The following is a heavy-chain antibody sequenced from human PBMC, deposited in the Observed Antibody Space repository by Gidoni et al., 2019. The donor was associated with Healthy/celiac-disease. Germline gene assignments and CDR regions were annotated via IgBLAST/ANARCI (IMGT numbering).Heavy chain of an antibody. CDR3: TREDSFDAFDI. D-gene: IGHD3-22*01. Sequence: EVQLVESGGGLVKQGRSLRLSCTASGFTFGNYAMSWFRQAPGKGLEWVGFIRSKAYGGTTEYAASVKGRFTISRDDSKSIAYLQMNSLKTEDTAVYYCTREDSFDAFDIWGQGTMVTVSS. J-gene: IGHJ3*02. V-gene: IGHV3-49*05. CDR1: GFTFGNYA. CDR2: IRSKAYGGTT.